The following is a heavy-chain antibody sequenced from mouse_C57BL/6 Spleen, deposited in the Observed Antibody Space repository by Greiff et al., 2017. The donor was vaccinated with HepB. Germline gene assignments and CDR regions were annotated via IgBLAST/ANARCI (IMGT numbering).Heavy chain of an antibody. CDR3: ARQFPYYYGSTLYYFDY. V-gene: IGHV5-6*01. Sequence: EVKLMESGGDLVKPGGSLKLSCAASGFTFSSYGMSWVRQTPDKRLEWVATISSGGSYTYYPDSVKGRFTISRDNAKNTLYLQMSSLKSEDTAMYYCARQFPYYYGSTLYYFDYWGQGTTLTVSS. CDR1: GFTFSSYG. J-gene: IGHJ2*01. CDR2: ISSGGSYT. D-gene: IGHD1-1*01.